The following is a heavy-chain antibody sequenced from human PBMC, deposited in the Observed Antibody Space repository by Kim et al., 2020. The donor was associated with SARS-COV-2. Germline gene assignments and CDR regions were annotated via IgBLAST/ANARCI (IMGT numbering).Heavy chain of an antibody. V-gene: IGHV4-59*08. CDR2: IYYSGST. D-gene: IGHD3-3*01. CDR1: GCSISSYY. J-gene: IGHJ4*02. Sequence: SETLSLTCTVSGCSISSYYWSWIRQPPGKGLEWIGYIYYSGSTNYNPSLKSRVTISVDTSKNQFSLKLSSVTAADTAVYYCARSHTRPIFGVVTPFDYWGQGTLVTVSS. CDR3: ARSHTRPIFGVVTPFDY.